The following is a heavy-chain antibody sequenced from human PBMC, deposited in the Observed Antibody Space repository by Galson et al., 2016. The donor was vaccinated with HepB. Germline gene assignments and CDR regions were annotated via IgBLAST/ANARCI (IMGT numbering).Heavy chain of an antibody. V-gene: IGHV6-1*01. CDR1: GDSVTSYNTS. D-gene: IGHD1-26*01. Sequence: CAISGDSVTSYNTSWNCIRQSPSRGRQWLGRTYYRSKWFNDDADSVKSRITVTSDTSTNQISLQLDSVTPDDTDTYFCTRGYLQNGMNVWGQGTTVTVS. J-gene: IGHJ6*02. CDR3: TRGYLQNGMNV. CDR2: TYYRSKWFN.